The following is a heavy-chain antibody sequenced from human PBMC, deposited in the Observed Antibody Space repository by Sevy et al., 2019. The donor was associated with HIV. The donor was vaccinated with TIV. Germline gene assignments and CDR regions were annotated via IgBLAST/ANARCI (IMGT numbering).Heavy chain of an antibody. J-gene: IGHJ6*02. CDR1: GFTFSSYS. CDR3: ARDCTPRYYYYGMDV. Sequence: GGSLRLSCAASGFTFSSYSMNWVRQAPGKGLEWVSYISSRSSTRYYADSVKGRFTISRDNAKNSLYLQMNSLRDEDTAVYYCARDCTPRYYYYGMDVWGQGTTVTVSS. V-gene: IGHV3-48*02. CDR2: ISSRSSTR. D-gene: IGHD2-8*01.